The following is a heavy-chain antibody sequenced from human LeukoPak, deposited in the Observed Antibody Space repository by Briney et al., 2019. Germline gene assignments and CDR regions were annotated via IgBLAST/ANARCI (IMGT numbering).Heavy chain of an antibody. D-gene: IGHD3-10*01. CDR2: IWYDVSNK. CDR1: GFTFSSYG. V-gene: IGHV3-33*01. CDR3: ASLPFYGSGSYNFDY. J-gene: IGHJ4*02. Sequence: TGGSLRLSCAASGFTFSSYGMHWVRQAPGKGLEWVALIWYDVSNKYYADSVKGRFTISTDNSKNTLYMQMNSLRAEDTAVYYCASLPFYGSGSYNFDYWGQGTLVTVSS.